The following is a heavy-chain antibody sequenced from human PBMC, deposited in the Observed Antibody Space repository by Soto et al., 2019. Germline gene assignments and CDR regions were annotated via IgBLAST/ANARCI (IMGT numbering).Heavy chain of an antibody. J-gene: IGHJ5*02. Sequence: ASVKVSCKASGYTFTSYAMHWVRQAPGQRLEWMGWINAGNGNTKYSQKFQGRVTITRDTSASTAYMELSSLRSEDTAVYYCARAKAIGHCSSTSCSARLDKAQFDPWGQGTLVTVSS. CDR3: ARAKAIGHCSSTSCSARLDKAQFDP. CDR1: GYTFTSYA. V-gene: IGHV1-3*01. D-gene: IGHD2-2*01. CDR2: INAGNGNT.